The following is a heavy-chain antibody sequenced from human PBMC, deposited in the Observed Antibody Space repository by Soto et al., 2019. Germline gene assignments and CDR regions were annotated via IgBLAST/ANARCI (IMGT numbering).Heavy chain of an antibody. V-gene: IGHV3-23*01. CDR1: GFTFSSYA. CDR2: ISSGGGST. Sequence: GGSLRLSCAASGFTFSSYAMSWVRQGPGKGLEWVSVISSGGGSTYYADSVKGRFTISRDNSKNTLFLQMNGLRAEDTAVYYCARDIYGELDNWGQGSLVTVYS. D-gene: IGHD4-17*01. J-gene: IGHJ4*02. CDR3: ARDIYGELDN.